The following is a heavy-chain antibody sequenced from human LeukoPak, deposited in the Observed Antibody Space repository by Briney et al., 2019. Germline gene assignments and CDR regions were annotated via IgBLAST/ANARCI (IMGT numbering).Heavy chain of an antibody. CDR3: ARDGGTVFGVVSNFYYHMDV. CDR2: INPNTGVT. V-gene: IGHV1-2*02. Sequence: VASVKVSCKASGYTFTDYYMHWVRQAPGQRLGWMGWINPNTGVTEYAQKFQGRVTVTRDTSISTAYMELSRLRSDDTAVYYCARDGGTVFGVVSNFYYHMDVWGQGTTVTVSS. J-gene: IGHJ6*01. D-gene: IGHD3-3*01. CDR1: GYTFTDYY.